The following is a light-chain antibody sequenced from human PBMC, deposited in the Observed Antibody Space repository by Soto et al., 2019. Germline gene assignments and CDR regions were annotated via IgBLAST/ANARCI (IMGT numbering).Light chain of an antibody. CDR3: QQLGSYPIT. V-gene: IGKV1-9*01. Sequence: IQLTQSPSSLSASVGDRVTITCRASQGISSYLAWYQQEPGKAPKLLIYAASTLQSGVPSRFSGSGSGTDFTLTISSLRPEDFATYYCQQLGSYPITFGQGTRLEIK. J-gene: IGKJ5*01. CDR1: QGISSY. CDR2: AAS.